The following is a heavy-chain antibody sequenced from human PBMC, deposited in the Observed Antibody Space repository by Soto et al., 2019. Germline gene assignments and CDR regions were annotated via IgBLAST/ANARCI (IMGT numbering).Heavy chain of an antibody. D-gene: IGHD1-26*01. CDR2: VHHTGTT. J-gene: IGHJ6*02. CDR1: GASISSTTSY. Sequence: QVQLQESGPGLVIPSETLSLTCSVSGASISSTTSYWGWIRQAPGKGLEWIGNVHHTGTTYYHPSLKSRVTMSVDTFSNQFSLKLTSVTAADTAIYYCVAIKWDLPQPYGLDVWGQGATVTV. V-gene: IGHV4-39*01. CDR3: VAIKWDLPQPYGLDV.